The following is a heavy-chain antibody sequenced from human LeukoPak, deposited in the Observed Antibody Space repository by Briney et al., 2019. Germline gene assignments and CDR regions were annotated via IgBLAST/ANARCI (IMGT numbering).Heavy chain of an antibody. CDR2: INPKSGDT. CDR3: AREWDYYAF. V-gene: IGHV1-2*02. CDR1: GYTFTDYY. J-gene: IGHJ4*02. Sequence: ASVKVSCKASGYTFTDYYMHWVRQAPGQGLEWMGWINPKSGDTRYAQKFQGRVTMTRDSSTTTAYMDLSSLRSDDTAVYYCAREWDYYAFWGQGTLVTVSS.